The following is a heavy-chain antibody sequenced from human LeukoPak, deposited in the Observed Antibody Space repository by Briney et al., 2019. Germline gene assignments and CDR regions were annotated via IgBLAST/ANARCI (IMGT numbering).Heavy chain of an antibody. CDR1: GYSFADYY. CDR2: IKPNSGGT. Sequence: ASVKVSCKASGYSFADYYMHWVRQAPGQGLEWMGWIKPNSGGTRSAQKFQGRVTMTRDMSTSTVYMELSSLRSEDTAVYYCASGIVGATSGGPDYWGQGTLVTVSS. CDR3: ASGIVGATSGGPDY. J-gene: IGHJ4*02. D-gene: IGHD1-26*01. V-gene: IGHV1-2*02.